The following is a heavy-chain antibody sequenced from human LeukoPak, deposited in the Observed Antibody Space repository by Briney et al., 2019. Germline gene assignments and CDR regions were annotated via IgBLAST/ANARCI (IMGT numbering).Heavy chain of an antibody. D-gene: IGHD3-9*01. CDR2: ISGSGGST. CDR3: AKMGRYFDWLLGY. V-gene: IGHV3-23*01. J-gene: IGHJ4*02. CDR1: GFTFSTYA. Sequence: PGGSLRLSCAASGFTFSTYAMSWVRQAPGKGLEWVSAISGSGGSTYYADSVKGRFTISRDNSKNTLYLQMNSLRAEDTAVYYCAKMGRYFDWLLGYWGQGTLVTVSS.